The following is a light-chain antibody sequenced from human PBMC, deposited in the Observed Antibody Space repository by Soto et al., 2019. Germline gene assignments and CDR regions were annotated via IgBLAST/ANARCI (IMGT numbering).Light chain of an antibody. Sequence: QSALTQPPSASGSPGQSVTISCTGTSSDVGGYNYVSWYQQHPGKAPKLMIYEVSKRHSGVPDRFSGSKSGNTASLTVSGVQATNEGDSYCDLYACFNIYVLRGGTEL. CDR1: SSDVGGYNY. CDR3: DLYACFNIYV. CDR2: EVS. J-gene: IGLJ7*01. V-gene: IGLV2-8*01.